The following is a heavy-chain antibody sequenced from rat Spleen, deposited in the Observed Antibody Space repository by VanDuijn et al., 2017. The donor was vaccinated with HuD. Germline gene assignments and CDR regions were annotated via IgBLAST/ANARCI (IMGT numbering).Heavy chain of an antibody. D-gene: IGHD1-1*01. CDR1: GFTFSDYA. V-gene: IGHV5-17*01. CDR2: IIYDGSST. CDR3: TRVGDSRGFAY. J-gene: IGHJ3*01. Sequence: EVQLVESDGGLVQPGNSLKLSCAASGFTFSDYAMAWVRQSPKKGLEWVATIIYDGSSTYYRDSVKGRFTISRDNAKSTLYLQMNSLRSEDTATYYCTRVGDSRGFAYWGQGTLVTVSS.